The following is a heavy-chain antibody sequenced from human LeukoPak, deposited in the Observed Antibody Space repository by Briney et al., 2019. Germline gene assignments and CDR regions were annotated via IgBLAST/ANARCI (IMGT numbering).Heavy chain of an antibody. J-gene: IGHJ6*03. D-gene: IGHD2-15*01. Sequence: PSETLSLTCTVSGGSISSYYWSWIRHPPGKGLEWIGYIYYSGSTNYNPSLKSRVTISVDTSKNQFSLKLSSVTAADTAVYYCARGVLVVVVAATKGYMDVWGKGTTVTVSS. V-gene: IGHV4-59*01. CDR3: ARGVLVVVVAATKGYMDV. CDR1: GGSISSYY. CDR2: IYYSGST.